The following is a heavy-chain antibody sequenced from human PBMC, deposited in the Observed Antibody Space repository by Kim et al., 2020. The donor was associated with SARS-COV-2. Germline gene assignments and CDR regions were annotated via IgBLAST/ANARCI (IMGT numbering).Heavy chain of an antibody. J-gene: IGHJ5*02. CDR2: INPNSGGT. Sequence: ASVKVSCKASGYTFTGYYMHWVRQAPGQGLEWMGRINPNSGGTNYAQKFQGRVTMTRDTSISTAYMELSRLRSDDTAVYYCARGPYSSSWSPGRTWFDPWGQGTLVTVSS. D-gene: IGHD6-13*01. CDR1: GYTFTGYY. CDR3: ARGPYSSSWSPGRTWFDP. V-gene: IGHV1-2*06.